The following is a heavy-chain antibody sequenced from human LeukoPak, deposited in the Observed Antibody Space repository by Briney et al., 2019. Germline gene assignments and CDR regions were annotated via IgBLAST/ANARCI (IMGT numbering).Heavy chain of an antibody. V-gene: IGHV1-2*02. J-gene: IGHJ4*02. Sequence: GASVKVSCKASGYTFTTYNIHWVRQAPGQGLEWMGWITPNSGGTNYAKKFQGRVTMTRDTSISTAYMELSRLRSDDTAAYSCARGRGGGYFDFWGQETLVTVSS. CDR3: ARGRGGGYFDF. CDR1: GYTFTTYN. CDR2: ITPNSGGT. D-gene: IGHD2-15*01.